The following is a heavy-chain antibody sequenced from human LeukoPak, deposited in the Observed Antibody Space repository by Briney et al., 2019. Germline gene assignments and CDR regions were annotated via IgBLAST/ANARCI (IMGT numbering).Heavy chain of an antibody. V-gene: IGHV4-31*03. CDR2: IYDSGST. J-gene: IGHJ4*02. CDR1: GGSIRSSYYY. D-gene: IGHD4-17*01. CDR3: AREDAGTVTIDS. Sequence: PSETLSLTCTVSGGSIRSSYYYWDWIRQHPGKGLEWIGYIYDSGSTYYNPSLKSRVTISVDTSKNQFSLKLSSVTAADTAVYYCAREDAGTVTIDSWGQGTLVTVSS.